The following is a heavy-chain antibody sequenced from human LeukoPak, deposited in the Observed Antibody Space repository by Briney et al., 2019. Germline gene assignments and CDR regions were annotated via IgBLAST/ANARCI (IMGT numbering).Heavy chain of an antibody. D-gene: IGHD3-16*02. CDR3: ARSHDHLWGNYPDY. V-gene: IGHV4/OR15-8*01. Sequence: SETLFLTCDVSGGSIDSPNWWNWVRQPPGKGLEWIGEIHHDGRINYNPSLKSRLTLSVDKSKNQFSLRLNSVTAADTAMYYCARSHDHLWGNYPDYWGQGTRVTVSS. CDR2: IHHDGRI. CDR1: GGSIDSPNW. J-gene: IGHJ4*02.